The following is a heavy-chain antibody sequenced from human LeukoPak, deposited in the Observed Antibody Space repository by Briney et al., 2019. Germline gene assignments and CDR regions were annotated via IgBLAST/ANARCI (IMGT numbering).Heavy chain of an antibody. CDR2: INSDGSSR. J-gene: IGHJ4*02. CDR1: GFTFSNYW. V-gene: IGHV3-74*01. Sequence: PGGSLRLSCAASGFTFSNYWVHWVRQGPGEGLVWVLRINSDGSSRNYADSVKGRFTISRDNAKNTLYLQMNSLRAEDTAVYYCASASSHRIAAGGDYWGQGTLVTVSS. D-gene: IGHD6-13*01. CDR3: ASASSHRIAAGGDY.